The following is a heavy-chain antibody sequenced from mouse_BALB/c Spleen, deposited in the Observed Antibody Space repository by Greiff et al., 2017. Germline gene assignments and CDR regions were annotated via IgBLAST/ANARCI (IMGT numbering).Heavy chain of an antibody. CDR2: INPYNGDT. CDR1: GYSFTGYF. D-gene: IGHD1-2*01. Sequence: VQLQQSGPELVKPGASVKISCKASGYSFTGYFMNWVMQSHGKSLEWIGRINPYNGDTFYNQKFKGKATLTVDKSSSTAHMELRSLASEDSAVYYCARSGNGPYYAMDYWGQGTSVTVSS. V-gene: IGHV1-20*02. J-gene: IGHJ4*01. CDR3: ARSGNGPYYAMDY.